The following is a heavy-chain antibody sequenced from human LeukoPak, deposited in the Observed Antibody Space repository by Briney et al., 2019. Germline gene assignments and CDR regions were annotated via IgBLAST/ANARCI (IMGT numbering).Heavy chain of an antibody. CDR1: GFIFRNYE. Sequence: GGSLRLSCAASGFIFRNYEMTWVRQAPGKGLEWVSYISGSGNTKYYADSVTGRFTISRDKAKNSMYLQMNSLRAEDTAVYYCARTLAGTTSFHSGMDVWGQGTTVTVSS. CDR2: ISGSGNTK. CDR3: ARTLAGTTSFHSGMDV. D-gene: IGHD1-7*01. V-gene: IGHV3-48*03. J-gene: IGHJ6*02.